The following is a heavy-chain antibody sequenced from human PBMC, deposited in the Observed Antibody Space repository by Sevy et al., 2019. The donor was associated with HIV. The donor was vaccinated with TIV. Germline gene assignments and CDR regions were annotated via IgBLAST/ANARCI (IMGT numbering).Heavy chain of an antibody. CDR1: GLTFSNYW. CDR3: ATGAGL. J-gene: IGHJ4*02. CDR2: IKEDGSEK. V-gene: IGHV3-7*01. Sequence: GGSLRLSCVVSGLTFSNYWMTRVRQAPCKGLEWVANIKEDGSEKYYLFSVKDRFTISRDNAKNSLFLQMNSLRVDDTGVYYCATGAGLWGQGTLVTVSS. D-gene: IGHD6-19*01.